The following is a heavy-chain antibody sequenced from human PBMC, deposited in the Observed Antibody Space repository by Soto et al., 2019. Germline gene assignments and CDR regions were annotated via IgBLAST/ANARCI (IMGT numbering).Heavy chain of an antibody. CDR2: MNPNSGNT. CDR1: GYTFTSYD. J-gene: IGHJ6*02. V-gene: IGHV1-8*01. Sequence: QVQLVQSGAEVKKPGASVKVSCKASGYTFTSYDINWVRQATGQGLGWMGWMNPNSGNTGYAQKFQGRVTMTRNTSISTAYMELSSLRSEDTAVYYCERGLTYSYGQMLYYYYGMDVWGQATTVTVSS. D-gene: IGHD5-18*01. CDR3: ERGLTYSYGQMLYYYYGMDV.